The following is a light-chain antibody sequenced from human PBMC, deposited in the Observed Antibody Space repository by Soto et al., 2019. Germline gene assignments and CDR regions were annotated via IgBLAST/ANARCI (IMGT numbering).Light chain of an antibody. CDR3: QQYNDWPWT. Sequence: EVGMTQSPATLSVSPGGRATLSCMAIQSISDTLEWYQQKPGQAPRLLIHRASARAPGFPARFSGSGSGTDFTLTISSLLSEDFAVYYCQQYNDWPWTFGQGTKVDIK. CDR2: RAS. J-gene: IGKJ1*01. V-gene: IGKV3-15*01. CDR1: QSISDT.